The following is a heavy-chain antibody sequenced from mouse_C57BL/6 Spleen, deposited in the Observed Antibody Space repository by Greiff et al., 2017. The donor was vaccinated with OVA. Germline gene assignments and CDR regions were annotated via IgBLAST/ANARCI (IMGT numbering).Heavy chain of an antibody. Sequence: QVQLKESGAELVRPGASVKLSCKASGYTFTDYYINWVKQRPGQGLEWIARLYPGSGNTYYNEKFKGKATLTAEKSSSTAYMQLSSLTSEDSAVYFCARDDGYYFYFDYWGQGTTLTVSS. CDR2: LYPGSGNT. J-gene: IGHJ2*01. V-gene: IGHV1-76*01. CDR3: ARDDGYYFYFDY. CDR1: GYTFTDYY. D-gene: IGHD2-3*01.